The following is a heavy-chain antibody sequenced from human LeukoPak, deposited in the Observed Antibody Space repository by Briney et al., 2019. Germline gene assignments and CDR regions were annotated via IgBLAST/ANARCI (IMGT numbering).Heavy chain of an antibody. D-gene: IGHD6-19*01. CDR1: GFSSGFTFSTYA. Sequence: GGSLRLSCEASGFSSGFTFSTYAMSWLRQAPGRGLEWVSGISGSGGYTYYADSVKSRFTISTDNSKNTLYLQMDSLRAEDTAVYYCARAPGIAVAGYFDYWGQGTLVTVSS. CDR3: ARAPGIAVAGYFDY. J-gene: IGHJ4*02. CDR2: ISGSGGYT. V-gene: IGHV3-23*01.